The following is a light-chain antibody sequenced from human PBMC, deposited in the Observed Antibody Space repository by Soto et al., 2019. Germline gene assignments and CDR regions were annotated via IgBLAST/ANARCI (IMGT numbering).Light chain of an antibody. CDR3: TSWTSSNSYV. V-gene: IGLV2-14*01. CDR1: SSDVGAYNY. CDR2: DVS. Sequence: QSALTQPASVSGSPAQSITISCTGTSSDVGAYNYVSWYQQYPGKAPKLMIFDVSNRPSGISHRFSGSKSGDTAFLTISGLQAEDEADYYCTSWTSSNSYVFGTGTKLTVL. J-gene: IGLJ1*01.